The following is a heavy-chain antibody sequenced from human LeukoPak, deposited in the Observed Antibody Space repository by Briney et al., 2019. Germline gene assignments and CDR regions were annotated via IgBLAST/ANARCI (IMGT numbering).Heavy chain of an antibody. V-gene: IGHV1-69*04. CDR2: IIPILGIA. CDR1: GGIFSSYA. CDR3: ARDLPPSYFDY. Sequence: AVKVSCKASGGIFSSYAISWVRQAPGQGLEWMGRIIPILGIANYAQRFQGRVTITADKCTSTAYMDLSSLRSEDPAVYSCARDLPPSYFDYWGEGTLVTVSS. J-gene: IGHJ4*02.